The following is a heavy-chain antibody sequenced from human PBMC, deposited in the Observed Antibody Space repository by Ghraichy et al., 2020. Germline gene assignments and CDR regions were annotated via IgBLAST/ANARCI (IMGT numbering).Heavy chain of an antibody. D-gene: IGHD3-16*01. CDR3: QSSTSLGDWFDP. J-gene: IGHJ5*02. CDR1: GFTFSSYS. Sequence: GGSLRLSCAASGFTFSSYSMNWVRQAPGKGLEWVSSISSSSSYIYYADSVKGRFTISRDNAKNSLYLQMNSLRAEDTAVYYCQSSTSLGDWFDPWGQGTLVTVSS. CDR2: ISSSSSYI. V-gene: IGHV3-21*01.